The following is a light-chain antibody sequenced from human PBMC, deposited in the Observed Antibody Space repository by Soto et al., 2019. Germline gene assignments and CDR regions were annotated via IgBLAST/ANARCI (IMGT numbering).Light chain of an antibody. CDR2: DAS. V-gene: IGKV1-33*01. CDR3: QHYDHLPPLS. J-gene: IGKJ4*01. Sequence: DLQMTQSPSSLSASVGDRVTITCQASQDIRNYLNWYQQKPGKAPNLLIYDASNLRAGVTSRFSGSGSGTEFTFTISSLQPEDIATYYCQHYDHLPPLSFGGGTKVEIK. CDR1: QDIRNY.